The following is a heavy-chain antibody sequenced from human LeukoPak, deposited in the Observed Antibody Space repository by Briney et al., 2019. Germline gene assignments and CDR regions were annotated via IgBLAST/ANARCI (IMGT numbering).Heavy chain of an antibody. D-gene: IGHD6-19*01. V-gene: IGHV3-11*04. Sequence: GGSLRLSCAASGFTFSDNYMTWVRQAPGKGLEWVSAISGSGGSTYYADSVKGRFTISRDNAKNSLYLQMNSLRAEDTAVYYCARVARHTTVAGTSFNFDYWGQGTLVTVSS. CDR1: GFTFSDNY. J-gene: IGHJ4*02. CDR3: ARVARHTTVAGTSFNFDY. CDR2: ISGSGGST.